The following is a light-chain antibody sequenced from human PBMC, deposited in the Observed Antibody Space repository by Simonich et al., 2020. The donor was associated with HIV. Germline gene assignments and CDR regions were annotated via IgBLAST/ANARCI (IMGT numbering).Light chain of an antibody. Sequence: ETVMTQSPATLSVSPGERAILSCRASQSVSSNLAWYLQKPGQAPRLLIYGASIRATAFPARFSGRGSGTEFTLTISSLQSEDFAVYYCQQRSNWPITFGQGTRLEIK. V-gene: IGKV3-15*01. CDR2: GAS. J-gene: IGKJ5*01. CDR3: QQRSNWPIT. CDR1: QSVSSN.